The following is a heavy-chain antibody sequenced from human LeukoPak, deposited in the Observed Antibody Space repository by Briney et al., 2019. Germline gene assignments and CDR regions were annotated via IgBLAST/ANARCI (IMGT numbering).Heavy chain of an antibody. J-gene: IGHJ6*03. CDR2: ISGSGGGT. Sequence: GGSLRLSCAASGFTFSSYAMSWVRQAPGKGLEWVSAISGSGGGTYYADSVKGRFTISRDNSKNTLYLQMNSLRAEDTAVYYCARGTKSVHYYYYYMDVWGKGTTVTVSS. CDR1: GFTFSSYA. D-gene: IGHD2-8*01. V-gene: IGHV3-23*01. CDR3: ARGTKSVHYYYYYMDV.